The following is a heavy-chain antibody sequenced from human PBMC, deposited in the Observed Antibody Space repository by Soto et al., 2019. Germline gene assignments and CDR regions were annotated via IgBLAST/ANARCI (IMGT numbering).Heavy chain of an antibody. D-gene: IGHD1-26*01. CDR1: GYTFTSYY. J-gene: IGHJ6*02. CDR3: ARDQGKGSYDYHYYYGMDV. V-gene: IGHV1-46*01. Sequence: QVQLVQSGAEVKKPGASVKVSCKASGYTFTSYYMHWVRQAPGQGLEWIGIINPSGGSTSYAQKFQGRVTMTRDTSTSTVYMELSSLRSEDTAVYYCARDQGKGSYDYHYYYGMDVWGQGTTVTVSS. CDR2: INPSGGST.